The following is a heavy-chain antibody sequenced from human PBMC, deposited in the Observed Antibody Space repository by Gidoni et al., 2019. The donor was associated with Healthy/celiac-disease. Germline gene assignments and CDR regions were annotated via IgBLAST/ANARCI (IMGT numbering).Heavy chain of an antibody. J-gene: IGHJ3*02. CDR2: IYYSGST. D-gene: IGHD3-10*01. CDR1: GGSVSSGSYY. Sequence: QVQLHESGPGLVKPSETRSLTCPVSGGSVSSGSYYWSWIRQPPGKGLEWIGYIYYSGSTNYNPSLKSRVTISVDTSKNQFSLKLSSVTAADTAVYYCARGGRNDAFDIWGQGTMVTVSS. V-gene: IGHV4-61*01. CDR3: ARGGRNDAFDI.